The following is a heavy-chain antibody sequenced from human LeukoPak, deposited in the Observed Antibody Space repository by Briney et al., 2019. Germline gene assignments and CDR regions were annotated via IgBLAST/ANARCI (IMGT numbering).Heavy chain of an antibody. D-gene: IGHD3-10*02. CDR2: IIPIFGTA. CDR1: GGTFSSYA. J-gene: IGHJ4*02. CDR3: ATSSDPRLLCL. Sequence: SVKASCKASGGTFSSYAISWVRQAPGQGLEWMGRIIPIFGTANYAQKFQGRVTITTDESTSTAYMELSSLRSEDTAVYYCATSSDPRLLCLWGQGTLVTVSS. V-gene: IGHV1-69*05.